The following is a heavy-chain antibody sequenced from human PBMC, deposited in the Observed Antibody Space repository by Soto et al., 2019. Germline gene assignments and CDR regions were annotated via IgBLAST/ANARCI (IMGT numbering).Heavy chain of an antibody. CDR3: ARTRYYDFWRIDY. D-gene: IGHD3-3*01. J-gene: IGHJ4*02. CDR1: EGSISSGDYY. Sequence: QVQLQESGPGMVKPSETLSLTCTVSEGSISSGDYYWSWIRQPPGKGLEGIGYMHKSGSAYYKPSLKGRPTISIHSSLNQFSLKVNSMTAADTAVYYCARTRYYDFWRIDYWGQGTLVTVSS. CDR2: MHKSGSA. V-gene: IGHV4-30-4*01.